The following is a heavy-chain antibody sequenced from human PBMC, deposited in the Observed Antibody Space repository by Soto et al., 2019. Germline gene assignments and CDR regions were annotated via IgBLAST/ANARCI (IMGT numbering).Heavy chain of an antibody. Sequence: PSETLSLTCTVSGGSISSSSYYWGWIRQPPGKGLEWIGSIYYSGSTYYNPSPKSRVTISVDTSKNQFSLKLSSVTAADTAVYYCARHRYSGYYYVPPFDYWGQGTLVTVSS. CDR3: ARHRYSGYYYVPPFDY. V-gene: IGHV4-39*01. CDR2: IYYSGST. CDR1: GGSISSSSYY. D-gene: IGHD3-22*01. J-gene: IGHJ4*02.